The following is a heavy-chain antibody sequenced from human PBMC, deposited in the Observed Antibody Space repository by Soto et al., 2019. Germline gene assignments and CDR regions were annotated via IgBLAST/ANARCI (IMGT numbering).Heavy chain of an antibody. Sequence: PSETLSLTCAVSGGSVSSGSYFWSWIRQPPGKGLEWIGYIYYTGSTNYNPSLRSRFTIAADTSKNQFSLKLNSVTAADTYVYYCARDLELGLCYYWGQGTLVTVSS. J-gene: IGHJ4*02. CDR3: ARDLELGLCYY. CDR1: GGSVSSGSYF. V-gene: IGHV4-61*01. CDR2: IYYTGST. D-gene: IGHD3-10*02.